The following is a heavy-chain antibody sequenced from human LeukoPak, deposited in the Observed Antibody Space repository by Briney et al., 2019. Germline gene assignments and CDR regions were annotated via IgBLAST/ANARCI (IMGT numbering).Heavy chain of an antibody. V-gene: IGHV1-69*05. D-gene: IGHD2-2*01. CDR1: GGTFSSHA. Sequence: SVKVSCKASGGTFSSHAISWVRQAPGQGLEWMGGIIAIFGTANYAQKFQGSVTFSTDESTSTAYMELSSLRSEDTAVYYCARAGFCNSTSCPIASQGYFDFWGQGALVTVSS. CDR3: ARAGFCNSTSCPIASQGYFDF. CDR2: IIAIFGTA. J-gene: IGHJ4*02.